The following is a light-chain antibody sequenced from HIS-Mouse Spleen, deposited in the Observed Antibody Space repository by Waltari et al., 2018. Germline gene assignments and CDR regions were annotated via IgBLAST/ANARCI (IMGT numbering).Light chain of an antibody. V-gene: IGLV1-47*01. Sequence: QSVLTQPPSASGTHGQRATISCSGSSSNIGSNYVYWYQQLPGTAPKLLISRNNQRPSGVPDRFSGSKSGTSASLAISGLRSEDEADYYCAAWDDSLSGPVFGGGTKLTVL. J-gene: IGLJ3*02. CDR1: SSNIGSNY. CDR3: AAWDDSLSGPV. CDR2: RNN.